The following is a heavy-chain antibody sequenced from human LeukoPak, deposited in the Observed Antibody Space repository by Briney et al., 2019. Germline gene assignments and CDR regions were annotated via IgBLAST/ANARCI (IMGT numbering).Heavy chain of an antibody. CDR2: ISGSSVRT. Sequence: GGSLRLSCAASGFTFSISAMSWVRQAPGKGLEWVSGISGSSVRTYYADSVKGRFTVSRDNSKNTLYLEMNSLRAEDTAVYYCAKRLAAAPYYYYYVDDWGKGTTVTVAS. CDR1: GFTFSISA. D-gene: IGHD6-13*01. J-gene: IGHJ6*03. CDR3: AKRLAAAPYYYYYVDD. V-gene: IGHV3-23*01.